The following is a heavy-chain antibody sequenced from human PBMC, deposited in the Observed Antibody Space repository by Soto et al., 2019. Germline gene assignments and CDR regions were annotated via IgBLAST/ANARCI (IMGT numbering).Heavy chain of an antibody. J-gene: IGHJ6*02. CDR1: VYRASRNSPS. Sequence: QTRSHASALPVYRASRNSPSWNLIRQSPWSCLEWLGRTYYRSKWYNVYAVSVKSRITINPDTSKNQSSLQLNSVTPEDTAVYYCASDLVVAVAGTGPYYYGMDVWGQGTTVTVSS. V-gene: IGHV6-1*01. D-gene: IGHD6-19*01. CDR2: TYYRSKWYN. CDR3: ASDLVVAVAGTGPYYYGMDV.